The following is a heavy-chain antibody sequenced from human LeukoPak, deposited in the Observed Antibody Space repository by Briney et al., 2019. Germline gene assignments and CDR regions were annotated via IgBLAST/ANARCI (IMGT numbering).Heavy chain of an antibody. CDR2: MNPNSGNT. D-gene: IGHD3-10*01. CDR1: GYTFTSYD. CDR3: ARGPSITMVRGVKFGWFDP. J-gene: IGHJ5*02. Sequence: ASVKVSCKASGYTFTSYDINWVRQATGQGLEWMGWMNPNSGNTGYARKFQGRVTMTRNTSISTAYMELSSLRSEDTAVYYCARGPSITMVRGVKFGWFDPWGQGTLVTVSS. V-gene: IGHV1-8*01.